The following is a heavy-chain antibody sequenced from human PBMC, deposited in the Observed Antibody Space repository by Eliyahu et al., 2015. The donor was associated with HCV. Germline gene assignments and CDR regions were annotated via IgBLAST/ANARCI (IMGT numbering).Heavy chain of an antibody. CDR3: ASGGGGIAVAGTGGWFDP. V-gene: IGHV4-59*01. J-gene: IGHJ5*02. D-gene: IGHD6-19*01. Sequence: QVQLQESGPGLVKPSETLSLTCTVXGXXXXXXYWSWIRQPPGKGLEWIGYIHYSGSTNXNPSLKSRVTISLATSKNQFSLNLTSVTAADTAVYYCASGGGGIAVAGTGGWFDPWGQGTLVTVSS. CDR2: IHYSGST. CDR1: GXXXXXXY.